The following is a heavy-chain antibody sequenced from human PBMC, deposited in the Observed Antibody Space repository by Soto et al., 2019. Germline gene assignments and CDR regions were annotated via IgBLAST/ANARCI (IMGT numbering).Heavy chain of an antibody. CDR2: ISNDGNTK. Sequence: QVQLVESGGGVVQPGRSRRLSCAAAGFRFSLHGMHWVRQAPGKGLEGMVVISNDGNTKYYADSVKGRFTISRDNSKNTLYLQMNSLRSEDTAVYYCAKDREDTAMVLGSWGQGTLVTVSS. D-gene: IGHD5-18*01. J-gene: IGHJ4*02. CDR1: GFRFSLHG. CDR3: AKDREDTAMVLGS. V-gene: IGHV3-30*18.